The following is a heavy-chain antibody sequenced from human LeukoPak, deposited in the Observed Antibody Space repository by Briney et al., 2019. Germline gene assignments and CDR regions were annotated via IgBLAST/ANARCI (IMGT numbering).Heavy chain of an antibody. V-gene: IGHV4-34*01. Sequence: PSETLSLTCAVYGGSFSGYYWSWIRQPPGKGLEWIGEINHSGSTNYNPSLKSRVTISVDMSKNQFSLKLSSVTAADTAVYYCARGTLTRYYYGSGRVGDWFDPWGQGTPVTVSS. CDR2: INHSGST. D-gene: IGHD3-10*01. CDR1: GGSFSGYY. CDR3: ARGTLTRYYYGSGRVGDWFDP. J-gene: IGHJ5*02.